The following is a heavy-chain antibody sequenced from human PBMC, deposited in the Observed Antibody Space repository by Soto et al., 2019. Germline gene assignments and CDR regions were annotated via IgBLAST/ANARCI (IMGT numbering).Heavy chain of an antibody. CDR3: AKVTAATPRHYYYYGMDV. D-gene: IGHD2-15*01. V-gene: IGHV3-23*01. CDR1: GFTFSSYA. J-gene: IGHJ6*02. CDR2: ISGSGGST. Sequence: GGSLRLSCAASGFTFSSYAMIWVRQAPGKGLEWVSAISGSGGSTYYADSVKGRFTISRDNSKNTLYLQMNSLRAEDTAVYYCAKVTAATPRHYYYYGMDVWGQGTTVTVSS.